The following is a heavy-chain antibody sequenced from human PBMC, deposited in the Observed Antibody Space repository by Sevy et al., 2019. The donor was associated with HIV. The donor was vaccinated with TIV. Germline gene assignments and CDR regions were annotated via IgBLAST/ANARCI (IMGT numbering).Heavy chain of an antibody. CDR1: GGSFSGYY. CDR3: ARVVWSGYYKVFDY. Sequence: SETLSLTCAVYGGSFSGYYWSWIRQPPGKGLEWIGEINHSGSTNYNPSLKSRVTISVDTSKNQFSLKLSSVTAADTAVYYCARVVWSGYYKVFDYLGQGTLVTVSS. D-gene: IGHD3-3*01. CDR2: INHSGST. V-gene: IGHV4-34*01. J-gene: IGHJ4*02.